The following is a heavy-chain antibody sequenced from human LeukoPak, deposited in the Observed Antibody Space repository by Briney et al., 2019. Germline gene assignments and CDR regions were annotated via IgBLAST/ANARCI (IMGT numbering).Heavy chain of an antibody. CDR3: ARDLVLLELANWFDP. J-gene: IGHJ5*02. D-gene: IGHD1-7*01. CDR2: KSYDGSNK. CDR1: GFTFSNCW. Sequence: GGSLRLSCAASGFTFSNCWMHWVRQAPGKGLEWVAVKSYDGSNKYYADSVKGRFTISRDNSKNTLYLQMNSLRAEDTAVYYCARDLVLLELANWFDPWGQGTLVTVSS. V-gene: IGHV3-30*03.